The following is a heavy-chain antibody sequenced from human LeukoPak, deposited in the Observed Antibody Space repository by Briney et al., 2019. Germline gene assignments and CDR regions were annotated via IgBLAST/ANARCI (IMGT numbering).Heavy chain of an antibody. D-gene: IGHD3-16*01. CDR2: IYYSGST. V-gene: IGHV4-59*01. CDR1: GGSISSYY. J-gene: IGHJ4*02. CDR3: ARGKRYADY. Sequence: PSETLSLTCTVSGGSISSYYWSWIRQPPGKGLEWIGYIYYSGSTNYNPSLKSRVTMSVDTSKNQFSLKLSSVTAADTAVYYCARGKRYADYWGQGTLVTVSS.